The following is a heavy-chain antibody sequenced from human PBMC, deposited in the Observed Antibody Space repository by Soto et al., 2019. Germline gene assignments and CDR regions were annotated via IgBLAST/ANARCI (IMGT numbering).Heavy chain of an antibody. CDR2: MNPNNTNT. Sequence: QMQLVQSGAEVKKPVASVKVSCQASGYTFTSYDINWVRQATGQGLEWMGWMNPNNTNTGYAQKFQGRLTMTRNTAMGTAYMELSSLTSEDTAVYYCARSFSPEFRGGYDYWGQGPLVTVSS. CDR1: GYTFTSYD. CDR3: ARSFSPEFRGGYDY. V-gene: IGHV1-8*01. D-gene: IGHD3-10*01. J-gene: IGHJ4*02.